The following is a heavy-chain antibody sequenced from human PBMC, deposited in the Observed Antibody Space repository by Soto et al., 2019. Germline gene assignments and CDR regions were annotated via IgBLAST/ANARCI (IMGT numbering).Heavy chain of an antibody. CDR2: IYWDDDK. CDR3: ALMEYYYILTGYIHPRASYAFDI. Sequence: QITLKESGPTLVKPTQTLTLTCTFSGFSLSTSGVGVGWIRQPPGKALEWLALIYWDDDKRYSPSLKSRLTIPKHTSKNQVVLTMTNMDPVDTATYYWALMEYYYILTGYIHPRASYAFDIWGQGTMVTVSS. J-gene: IGHJ3*02. D-gene: IGHD3-9*01. V-gene: IGHV2-5*02. CDR1: GFSLSTSGVG.